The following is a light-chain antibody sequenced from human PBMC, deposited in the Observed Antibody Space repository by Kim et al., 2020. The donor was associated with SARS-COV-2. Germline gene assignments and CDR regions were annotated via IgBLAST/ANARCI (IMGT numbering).Light chain of an antibody. CDR2: GAS. CDR3: QQYNYWPPT. CDR1: QSIGRN. Sequence: EKVMTQSPATLSVSPEEKVTLSCRASQSIGRNLAWYQQKPGQAPRLLIFGASTKATGLPARFTGRGSGTEFTLTISSLQSEDFAVYYCQQYNYWPPTFGQGTKVDIK. J-gene: IGKJ1*01. V-gene: IGKV3-15*01.